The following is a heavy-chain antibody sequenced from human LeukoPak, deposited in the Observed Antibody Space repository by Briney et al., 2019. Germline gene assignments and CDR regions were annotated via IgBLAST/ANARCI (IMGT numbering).Heavy chain of an antibody. CDR1: GYTFTGYY. CDR3: AREMVRGVYWYFDL. CDR2: INPNSGGT. Sequence: ASVKVSCKASGYTFTGYYMYWVRQAPGQGLEWMGRINPNSGGTNYAQKFQGRVTMTRDTSISTAYMELSRLRSDDTAAYYCAREMVRGVYWYFDLWGRGTLVTVSS. J-gene: IGHJ2*01. D-gene: IGHD3-10*01. V-gene: IGHV1-2*06.